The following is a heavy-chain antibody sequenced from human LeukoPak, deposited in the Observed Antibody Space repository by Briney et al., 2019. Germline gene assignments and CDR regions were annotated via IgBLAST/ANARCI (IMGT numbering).Heavy chain of an antibody. CDR3: ARRPRGDYKAWFDP. V-gene: IGHV4-30-2*01. Sequence: SQTLSLTCAVSGGSINSGGFSWSWIRQPPGKGLEWIGYIYHSGSTYYNPSLNSRVTMSLDRSKNHFSLKLTSVTAADTAVYYCARRPRGDYKAWFDPWGQGTLVTVSS. CDR2: IYHSGST. CDR1: GGSINSGGFS. D-gene: IGHD5-24*01. J-gene: IGHJ5*02.